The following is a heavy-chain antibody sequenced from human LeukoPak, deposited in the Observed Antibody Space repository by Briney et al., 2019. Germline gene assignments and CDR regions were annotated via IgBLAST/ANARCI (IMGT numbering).Heavy chain of an antibody. CDR1: GFTFDDYA. V-gene: IGHV3-9*03. J-gene: IGHJ4*02. CDR2: ISWNSGSI. Sequence: GGSLRLSCAASGFTFDDYAMHWVRHAPGKGLEWVSGISWNSGSIGYADSVKGRFTISRDNAKNSLYLQMNSLRAEDMALYYCAKDMKDWGQGTLVTVSS. CDR3: AKDMKD.